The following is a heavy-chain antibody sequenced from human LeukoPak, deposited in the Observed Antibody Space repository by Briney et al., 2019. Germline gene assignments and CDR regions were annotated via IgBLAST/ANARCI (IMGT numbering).Heavy chain of an antibody. CDR1: GFTFSSYA. V-gene: IGHV3-23*01. D-gene: IGHD5-12*01. J-gene: IGHJ3*02. Sequence: PGGCLRLSCAASGFTFSSYAMSWVRQAPGKGLEWVSAISGSGGSTYYADSVKGRFTISRDNSKNTLYLQMNSLRAEDTAVYYCAKDHGATRAFDIWGQGTMVTVSS. CDR2: ISGSGGST. CDR3: AKDHGATRAFDI.